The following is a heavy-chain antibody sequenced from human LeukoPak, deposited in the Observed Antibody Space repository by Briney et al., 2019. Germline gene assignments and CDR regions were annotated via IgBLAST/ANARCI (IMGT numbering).Heavy chain of an antibody. J-gene: IGHJ3*02. V-gene: IGHV3-21*01. CDR2: ISSSSSYI. D-gene: IGHD5-18*01. CDR3: ARAPIYSYGPPYAFDI. Sequence: GGSLRLSCAASGFTFSSYSMNWVRQAPGKGLEWVSSISSSSSYIYYADSVKGRFTISRDKAKNSLYLQMNSLRAQDTAVYYCARAPIYSYGPPYAFDIWGQGTMVTVSS. CDR1: GFTFSSYS.